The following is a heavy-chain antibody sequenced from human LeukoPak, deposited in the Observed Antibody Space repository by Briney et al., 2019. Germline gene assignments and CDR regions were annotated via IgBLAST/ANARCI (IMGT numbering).Heavy chain of an antibody. D-gene: IGHD3-10*01. J-gene: IGHJ5*02. V-gene: IGHV1-2*02. Sequence: ASLKVSCKASGYTFTGYYIHWVRQAPGQGLEWMGWINPNSGGTNHAQKFQGRVTMTRDTSISTAYMELSRLRSDDTAVYYCARDRRLVRGFDPWGQGTLVTVSS. CDR3: ARDRRLVRGFDP. CDR2: INPNSGGT. CDR1: GYTFTGYY.